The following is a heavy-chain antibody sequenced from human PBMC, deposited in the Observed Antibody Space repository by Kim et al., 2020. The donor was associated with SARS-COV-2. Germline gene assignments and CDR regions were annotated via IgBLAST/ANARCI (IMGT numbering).Heavy chain of an antibody. Sequence: TNYTPALRSRVTISIDTSKNQFSLKLSSVPAADTAVYYCARGRSWGGDYWGKGTLVTVSS. CDR2: T. CDR3: ARGRSWGGDY. V-gene: IGHV4-34*01. D-gene: IGHD3-16*01. J-gene: IGHJ4*02.